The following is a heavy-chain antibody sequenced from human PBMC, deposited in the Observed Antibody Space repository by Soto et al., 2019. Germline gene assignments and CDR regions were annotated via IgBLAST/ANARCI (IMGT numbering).Heavy chain of an antibody. D-gene: IGHD2-15*01. CDR1: GFTFSSYW. V-gene: IGHV3-74*01. J-gene: IGHJ4*02. CDR3: ARGAAGRYYSDY. Sequence: EVQLVESGGGLVQPGGSLRLSCAASGFTFSSYWIHWVRQAPGKGLVWVSRINGDGRTTNYADSVRGQFAISRDNAKNPVNMQMTSRSAEDTALYYCARGAAGRYYSDYWGQGTLVTVSS. CDR2: INGDGRTT.